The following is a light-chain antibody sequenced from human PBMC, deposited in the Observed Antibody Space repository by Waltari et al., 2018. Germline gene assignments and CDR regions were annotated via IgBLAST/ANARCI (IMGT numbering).Light chain of an antibody. J-gene: IGKJ4*01. CDR1: QSISNL. CDR3: QQYNTYPLT. V-gene: IGKV1-5*03. Sequence: DNQMTQSPSTLSASIGDRVTITCRASQSISNLLAWYQQKPGKATKLLIYKASSLESGVPSRFSGSGSGTEFTLTISSLQPDDFATYYCQQYNTYPLTFGGGTKVEIK. CDR2: KAS.